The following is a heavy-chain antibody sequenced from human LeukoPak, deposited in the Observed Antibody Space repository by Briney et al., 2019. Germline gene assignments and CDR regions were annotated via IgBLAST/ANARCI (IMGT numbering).Heavy chain of an antibody. D-gene: IGHD2-2*01. CDR3: AKHYCSSTSWLEVVFDI. CDR1: AFTFSSYA. Sequence: GGSFRRSCAASAFTFSSYAVSWVRQAPRKGGVGVSATSGSGGGTYYEDYVKGRLTNSRDDFKNTLYLQMNSLRDEDTAVYYWAKHYCSSTSWLEVVFDIGGQGTMVTVPS. V-gene: IGHV3-23*01. J-gene: IGHJ3*02. CDR2: TSGSGGGT.